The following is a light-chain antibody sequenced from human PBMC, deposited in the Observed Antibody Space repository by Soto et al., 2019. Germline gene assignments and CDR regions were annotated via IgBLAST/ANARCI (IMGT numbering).Light chain of an antibody. CDR3: SSYAGSSNV. Sequence: QSALTQPPSASGSPGQSVAISCTGTSSDVGGYNYVSWYQQHPGKAPKLMIYEVNKRPSGVPDRLSGSKSGNTASLTVSGLQAADEADYYCSSYAGSSNVFGRGTKVTV. J-gene: IGLJ1*01. V-gene: IGLV2-8*01. CDR2: EVN. CDR1: SSDVGGYNY.